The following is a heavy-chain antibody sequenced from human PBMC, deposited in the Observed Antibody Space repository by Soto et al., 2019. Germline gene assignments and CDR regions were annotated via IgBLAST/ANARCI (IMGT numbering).Heavy chain of an antibody. D-gene: IGHD3-22*01. V-gene: IGHV3-30*18. Sequence: QVQLVESGGGVVQPGRSLRLSCAASGFTFSGYGMHWVRQAPGKGLEWVAVISYNGGTEYYADSVKGRFTISRDNSKNTLSLQMDSLRAEDSDVSYCAKPSQTSGYSYTIWFFDLWGRGTLVTVS. CDR2: ISYNGGTE. CDR1: GFTFSGYG. CDR3: AKPSQTSGYSYTIWFFDL. J-gene: IGHJ2*01.